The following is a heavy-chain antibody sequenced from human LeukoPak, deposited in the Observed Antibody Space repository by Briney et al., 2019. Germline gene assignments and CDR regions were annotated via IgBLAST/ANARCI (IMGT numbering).Heavy chain of an antibody. D-gene: IGHD2-15*01. J-gene: IGHJ6*03. CDR2: IRYDGSNK. Sequence: GGSLRLSCAASGFTVSSNYMSWVRQAPGKGLEWVAFIRYDGSNKYYADSVKGRFTISRDNSKNTLYLQMNSLRAEDTAVYYCAKDLGSAYYYYMDVWGKGTTVTVSS. CDR1: GFTVSSNY. CDR3: AKDLGSAYYYYMDV. V-gene: IGHV3-30*02.